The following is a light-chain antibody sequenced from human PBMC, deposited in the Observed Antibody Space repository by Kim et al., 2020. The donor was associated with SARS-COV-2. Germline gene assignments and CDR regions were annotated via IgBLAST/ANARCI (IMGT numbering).Light chain of an antibody. CDR1: SASSGSIP. J-gene: IGLJ2*01. Sequence: VNMPCSGSSASSGSIPGERCQHDPGTAPKHLLYSNSDRPSGVPDRFTAAKSDTSAALAISGLQSEDETTYYCAAWDESLDGFLVFGGGTQLTVL. V-gene: IGLV1-44*01. CDR3: AAWDESLDGFLV. CDR2: SNS.